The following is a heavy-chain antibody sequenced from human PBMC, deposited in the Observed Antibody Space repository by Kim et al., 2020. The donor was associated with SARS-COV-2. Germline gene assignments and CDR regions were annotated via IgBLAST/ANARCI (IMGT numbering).Heavy chain of an antibody. V-gene: IGHV3-23*01. CDR3: AKDRRGYNQTLEY. Sequence: YYADSVQGRLTISRDNSEDTLSLKVKSLGVEDTAVYYCAKDRRGYNQTLEYWGQGTLVSVSS. D-gene: IGHD1-1*01. J-gene: IGHJ4*02.